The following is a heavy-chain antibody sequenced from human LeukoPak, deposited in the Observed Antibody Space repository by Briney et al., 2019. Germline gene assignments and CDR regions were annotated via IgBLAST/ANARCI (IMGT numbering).Heavy chain of an antibody. V-gene: IGHV3-53*01. CDR3: AKSSLIAVAGTFDY. D-gene: IGHD6-19*01. Sequence: PGGSLRLSCAASGFTVSSNYMSWVRQAPGKGLEWVSVIYSGGSTYYADSVKGRFTISRDNSKNTLYLQMNSLRAEDTAVYYCAKSSLIAVAGTFDYWGQGTLVTVSS. J-gene: IGHJ4*02. CDR1: GFTVSSNY. CDR2: IYSGGST.